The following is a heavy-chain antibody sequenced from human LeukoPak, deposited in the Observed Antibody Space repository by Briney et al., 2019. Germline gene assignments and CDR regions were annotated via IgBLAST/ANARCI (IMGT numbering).Heavy chain of an antibody. CDR3: ARYCGAASCYSGFDY. V-gene: IGHV3-23*01. D-gene: IGHD2-15*01. J-gene: IGHJ4*02. CDR1: GFTFGNYV. Sequence: PGGSLRLSCAASGFTFGNYVMSWVRQAPGRGPEWVSAIRGDGGTYYADSVKGRFTISRDNSKNTSYLQMNSLGGEDTALYYCARYCGAASCYSGFDYWGQGTLVTVAS. CDR2: IRGDGGT.